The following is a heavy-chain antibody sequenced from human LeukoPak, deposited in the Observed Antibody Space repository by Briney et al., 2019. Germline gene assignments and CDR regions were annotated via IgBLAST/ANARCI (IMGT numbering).Heavy chain of an antibody. Sequence: SVKVSCKASGFTFTSSAMQWVRQARRQRLEWIGWIVVGSGNANYAQKFQERVTITRDMSTSTAYMELSSLRSEDTAVYYCATMPGFAYFDYWGQGTLVTVSP. CDR2: IVVGSGNA. D-gene: IGHD2-2*01. CDR1: GFTFTSSA. V-gene: IGHV1-58*02. CDR3: ATMPGFAYFDY. J-gene: IGHJ4*02.